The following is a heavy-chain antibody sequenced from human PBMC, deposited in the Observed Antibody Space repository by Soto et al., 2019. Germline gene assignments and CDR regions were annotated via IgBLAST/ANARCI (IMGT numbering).Heavy chain of an antibody. J-gene: IGHJ4*02. CDR3: VVDIVATRSTQSVY. Sequence: VEISSTASGYSLSSSDVHGLRQAPLQGLEWIGWINPNSGGTNYAQKFQGRVTMTRDTSISTAYMELSRLRSDDTAVYYCVVDIVATRSTQSVYWGQLTLVTVSS. V-gene: IGHV1-2*02. CDR1: GYSLSSSD. D-gene: IGHD5-12*01. CDR2: INPNSGGT.